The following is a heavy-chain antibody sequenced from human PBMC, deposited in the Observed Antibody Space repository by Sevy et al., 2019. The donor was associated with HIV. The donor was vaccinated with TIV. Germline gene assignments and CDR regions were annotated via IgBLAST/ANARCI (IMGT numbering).Heavy chain of an antibody. J-gene: IGHJ5*02. D-gene: IGHD3-10*01. V-gene: IGHV3-48*02. CDR1: GFTFSTYS. CDR2: ISRTSTTT. CDR3: AREAYYYLTREKNWFDP. Sequence: GGSLRLSCKASGFTFSTYSMHWVRQAPGKGLEWVSSISRTSTTTYYADSAKGRFTISRDNAKNSLYLQMNSLRDEDTAVYYCAREAYYYLTREKNWFDPWGQGTLVTDSS.